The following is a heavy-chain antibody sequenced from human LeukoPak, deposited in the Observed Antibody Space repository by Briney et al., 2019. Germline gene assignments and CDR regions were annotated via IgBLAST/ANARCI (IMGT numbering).Heavy chain of an antibody. CDR1: GASISGSGYY. CDR3: AKSGGYGLIDY. Sequence: SETLSLTCTVSGASISGSGYYWGWIRQPPGKGLEWIGNIYDSGSTYYNASLQSRVTISIDTSKNQFSLRLSSVTAADTAMYYCAKSGGYGLIDYWGQGTWSPSP. D-gene: IGHD1-26*01. CDR2: IYDSGST. J-gene: IGHJ4*02. V-gene: IGHV4-39*01.